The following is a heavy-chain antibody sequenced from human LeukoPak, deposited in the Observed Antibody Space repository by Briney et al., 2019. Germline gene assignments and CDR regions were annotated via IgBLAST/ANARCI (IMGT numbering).Heavy chain of an antibody. Sequence: PSETLSLTCTVSGGSISSFYWSWIRQPPGKGLKWIGYISDSGSTNYNPSLKSRVTISVDTSKNKFSLKLSSVTAADTAVYYCARVIMSSLYYYYMDVWGKGTTVTVSS. D-gene: IGHD3-3*01. J-gene: IGHJ6*03. CDR2: ISDSGST. CDR3: ARVIMSSLYYYYMDV. V-gene: IGHV4-59*01. CDR1: GGSISSFY.